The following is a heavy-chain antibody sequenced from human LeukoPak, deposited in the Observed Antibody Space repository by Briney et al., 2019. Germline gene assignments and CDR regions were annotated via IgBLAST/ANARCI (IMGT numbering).Heavy chain of an antibody. J-gene: IGHJ4*02. Sequence: GGSLRLSCAASGFTFSSHGMHWVRQAPGKGLEWVANIKQDGSEKYYVDSVKGRFTISRDNAKNSLYLQMNSLRAEDTAVYYCARDVLGYIVATSPFDYWGQGTLVTVSS. CDR2: IKQDGSEK. CDR1: GFTFSSHG. V-gene: IGHV3-7*01. CDR3: ARDVLGYIVATSPFDY. D-gene: IGHD5-12*01.